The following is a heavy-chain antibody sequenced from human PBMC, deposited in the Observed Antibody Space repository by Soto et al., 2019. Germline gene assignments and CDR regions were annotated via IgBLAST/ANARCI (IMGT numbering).Heavy chain of an antibody. Sequence: PSETLSLTCTVSGGSISSYYWSWIRQPAGKGLEWIGRIYTSGSTNYNPSLKSRVTMSVDTSKNQFSLKLSSVTAADTAVYYCARDPHSYGLVDYYYGMDVWGQGTTVTVSS. CDR2: IYTSGST. J-gene: IGHJ6*02. D-gene: IGHD5-18*01. CDR3: ARDPHSYGLVDYYYGMDV. V-gene: IGHV4-4*07. CDR1: GGSISSYY.